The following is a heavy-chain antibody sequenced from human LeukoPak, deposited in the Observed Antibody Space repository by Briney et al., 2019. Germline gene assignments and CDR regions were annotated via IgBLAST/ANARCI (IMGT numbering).Heavy chain of an antibody. V-gene: IGHV3-23*01. D-gene: IGHD6-13*01. Sequence: PGGSLRLSCAASGFTFSIYAMSWVRQAPGKGLEWVSAISGSGGTAYYADSVKGRFTISRDNSKNTLYLQMNSLRAEDTAVYYCAKRYSSSWYSWYFDLWGRGTLVTVSS. J-gene: IGHJ2*01. CDR2: ISGSGGTA. CDR3: AKRYSSSWYSWYFDL. CDR1: GFTFSIYA.